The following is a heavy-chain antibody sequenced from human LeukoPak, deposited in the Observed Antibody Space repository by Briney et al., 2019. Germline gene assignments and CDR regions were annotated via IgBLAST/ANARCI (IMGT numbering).Heavy chain of an antibody. J-gene: IGHJ4*02. D-gene: IGHD6-13*01. CDR1: GYTFTGYY. Sequence: GASVKVSCKASGYTFTGYYMHWVRQAPGRGLEWMGWINPNSGGTNYAQKFQGRVTMTRDTSISTAYMELSRLRSDDTAVYYCASLVAAAGTGRNFDYWGQGTLVTVSS. CDR3: ASLVAAAGTGRNFDY. V-gene: IGHV1-2*02. CDR2: INPNSGGT.